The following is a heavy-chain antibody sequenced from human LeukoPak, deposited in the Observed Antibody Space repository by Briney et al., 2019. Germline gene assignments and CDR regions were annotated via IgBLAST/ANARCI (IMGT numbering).Heavy chain of an antibody. D-gene: IGHD2-15*01. CDR1: GFTFSRYW. Sequence: GGSLRLSCAASGFTFSRYWMHWVRQTPGKGLVWVSRINSDGSSTRCADSVKGRFTISRDNAKNTLDPQMSSLRAEDTAVYYCARVDCSGGSCYFDYWGQGTLVTVSS. J-gene: IGHJ4*02. V-gene: IGHV3-74*01. CDR2: INSDGSST. CDR3: ARVDCSGGSCYFDY.